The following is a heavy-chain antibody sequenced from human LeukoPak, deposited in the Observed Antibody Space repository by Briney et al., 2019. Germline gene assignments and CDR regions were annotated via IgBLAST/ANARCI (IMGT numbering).Heavy chain of an antibody. D-gene: IGHD5/OR15-5a*01. Sequence: PSETLSLTCAVYGGSFSGYYWSWIRQPPGKGLEWIGEINHSGSTNYNPSLKSRVTISVDTSKNQFPLKLSSVTAADTAVYYCARGVYPDVWGQGTTVTVSS. J-gene: IGHJ6*02. CDR2: INHSGST. V-gene: IGHV4-34*01. CDR3: ARGVYPDV. CDR1: GGSFSGYY.